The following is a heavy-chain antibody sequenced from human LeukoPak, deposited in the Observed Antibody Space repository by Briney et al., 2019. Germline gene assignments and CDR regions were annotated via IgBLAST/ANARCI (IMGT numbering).Heavy chain of an antibody. CDR2: ISSSGSTI. D-gene: IGHD2-21*02. CDR3: ARMSDCDAFDI. Sequence: GGSLRLSCAASGFTFSSYSMNWVRQAPGKGLEWVSYISSSGSTIYYADSVKGRFTISRDNAKNSLYLQMNSLRAEDTAVYYCARMSDCDAFDIWGQGTMVTVSS. J-gene: IGHJ3*02. CDR1: GFTFSSYS. V-gene: IGHV3-48*04.